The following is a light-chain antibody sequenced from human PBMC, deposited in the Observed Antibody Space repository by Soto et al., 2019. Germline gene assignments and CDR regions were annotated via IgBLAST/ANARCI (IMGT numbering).Light chain of an antibody. Sequence: EIVLTQSPGTLSLSPGERATLSCRASQRVSSSYFAWYQQKPGPAPRLLIYGASTRATGIPVRFSGSGSGTDFTLTISSLEPEDFAVYYCQRYSSSPPLTFGQGTKVEI. CDR1: QRVSSSY. V-gene: IGKV3-20*01. J-gene: IGKJ2*01. CDR2: GAS. CDR3: QRYSSSPPLT.